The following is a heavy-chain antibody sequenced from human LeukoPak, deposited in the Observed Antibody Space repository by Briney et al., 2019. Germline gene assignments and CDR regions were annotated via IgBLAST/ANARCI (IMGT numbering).Heavy chain of an antibody. CDR3: ARYYYDSSGPWRYYDL. J-gene: IGHJ2*01. CDR1: GVSISTYY. V-gene: IGHV4-59*12. Sequence: SETLSLTCTVSGVSISTYYWTWIRQPPGKGLEWIGYIYYSGSTSYNPSLKSRVTISVDTSKNQFSLKLSSVTAAHTAVYYCARYYYDSSGPWRYYDLWGRGTLVTVSS. CDR2: IYYSGST. D-gene: IGHD3-22*01.